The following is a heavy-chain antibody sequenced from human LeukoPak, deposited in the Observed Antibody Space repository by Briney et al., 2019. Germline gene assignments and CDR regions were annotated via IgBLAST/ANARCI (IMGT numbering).Heavy chain of an antibody. V-gene: IGHV3-73*01. CDR1: GFTFSGSA. CDR2: IRSKANGYAT. J-gene: IGHJ4*02. Sequence: PGGSLRLSCAASGFTFSGSAMHWVRQASGKGLEWVGRIRSKANGYATAYAASVKGRFTISRDDSNNTAYLQMNSLKTEDTAVYYCTRHVYPRYSHAFDYWGQGTLVTVSS. D-gene: IGHD5-18*01. CDR3: TRHVYPRYSHAFDY.